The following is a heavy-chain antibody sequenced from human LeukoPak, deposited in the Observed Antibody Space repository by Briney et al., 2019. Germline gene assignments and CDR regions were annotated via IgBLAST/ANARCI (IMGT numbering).Heavy chain of an antibody. D-gene: IGHD6-19*01. CDR3: AKAGSGWNYFDY. V-gene: IGHV3-7*05. Sequence: PGGSLRLSCAASGFTFSSHWMNWVRQAPGKGLEWVANIKEDGSEKYYVDSVKGRFTISRDNAKNSLCLQMNSLRAEDTAIYFCAKAGSGWNYFDYWGQGTLVTVSS. J-gene: IGHJ4*02. CDR2: IKEDGSEK. CDR1: GFTFSSHW.